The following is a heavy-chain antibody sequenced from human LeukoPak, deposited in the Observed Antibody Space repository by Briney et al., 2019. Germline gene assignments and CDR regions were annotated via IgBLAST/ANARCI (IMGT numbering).Heavy chain of an antibody. CDR1: GFAFSSFA. D-gene: IGHD6-19*01. V-gene: IGHV3-23*01. Sequence: TAGSLRLSCAASGFAFSSFAMGWVRQSPGKGLEWLSTINGGGNTTFYADSVKCRFTISRDNSKNTLYLHMDGLRPDDTAIYYCTKELHVAVAVADYYYFYMDVWGRGTAVSVSS. CDR3: TKELHVAVAVADYYYFYMDV. J-gene: IGHJ6*03. CDR2: INGGGNTT.